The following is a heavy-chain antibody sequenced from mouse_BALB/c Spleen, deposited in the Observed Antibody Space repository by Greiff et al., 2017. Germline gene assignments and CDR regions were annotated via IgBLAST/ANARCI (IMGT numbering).Heavy chain of an antibody. Sequence: VKVVESGPGLVAPSQSLSITCTVSGFSLTSYGVHWVRQPPGKGLEWLGVIWAGGSTNYNSALMSRLSISKDNSKSQVFLKMNSLQTDDTAMYYCARVGPFAYWGQGTLVTVSA. V-gene: IGHV2-9*02. CDR1: GFSLTSYG. CDR3: ARVGPFAY. J-gene: IGHJ3*01. CDR2: IWAGGST.